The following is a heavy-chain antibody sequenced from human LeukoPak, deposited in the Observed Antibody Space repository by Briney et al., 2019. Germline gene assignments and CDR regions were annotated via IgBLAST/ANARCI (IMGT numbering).Heavy chain of an antibody. V-gene: IGHV3-64*01. J-gene: IGHJ6*03. D-gene: IGHD3-3*01. CDR1: GFTFSSYA. CDR3: ARVFRAPDYYYYMDV. Sequence: GGSLRLSCAASGFTFSSYAMHWVRQAPGKGLEYVSAISSNGVSTYYANSVKGRFTISRDNSKNTLYLQMGSLRAEDMAVYYCARVFRAPDYYYYMDVWGKGTTVTVSS. CDR2: ISSNGVST.